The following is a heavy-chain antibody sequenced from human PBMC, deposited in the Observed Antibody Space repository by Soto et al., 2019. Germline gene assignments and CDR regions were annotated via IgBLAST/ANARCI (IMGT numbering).Heavy chain of an antibody. CDR2: ISGSGGST. V-gene: IGHV3-23*01. D-gene: IGHD6-13*01. J-gene: IGHJ6*02. Sequence: GGSLRLSCAASGFTFSSYAMSWVRQAPGKGLEWVSAISGSGGSTYYADSVKGRFTISRDNSKNTLYLQMNSLRAEDTAVYYCAKHAEIASAGIWDYASSAPRSGMDVWGQGTTVNVSS. CDR1: GFTFSSYA. CDR3: AKHAEIASAGIWDYASSAPRSGMDV.